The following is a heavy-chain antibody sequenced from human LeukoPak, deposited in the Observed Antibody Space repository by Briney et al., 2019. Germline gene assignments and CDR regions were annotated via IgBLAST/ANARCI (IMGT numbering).Heavy chain of an antibody. J-gene: IGHJ6*03. D-gene: IGHD5-12*01. CDR3: ARYSGYDYGNYYYYYMDV. Sequence: GGSLSLSCTASGFTFSSYSLNWFLRPPGKGVVGFSPIIIISSYIYYADSLKGRFTISRDNDKNSLYLQMNSLRAEDTAVYYCARYSGYDYGNYYYYYMDVWGKGTTVTISS. CDR2: IIIISSYI. CDR1: GFTFSSYS. V-gene: IGHV3-21*01.